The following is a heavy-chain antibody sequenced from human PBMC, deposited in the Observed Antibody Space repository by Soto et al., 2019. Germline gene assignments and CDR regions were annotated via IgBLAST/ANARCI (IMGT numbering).Heavy chain of an antibody. CDR1: GFTFTSSA. D-gene: IGHD3-22*01. Sequence: GASVKVSCKASGFTFTSSAVQWVRQARGQRLEWIGWIVVGSGNTNYAQKFQERVTITRDMSTSTAYMELSSLRPEDTAVYYCAASQYYYGSSGATSFDYWGQGTLVTVSS. CDR3: AASQYYYGSSGATSFDY. CDR2: IVVGSGNT. J-gene: IGHJ4*02. V-gene: IGHV1-58*01.